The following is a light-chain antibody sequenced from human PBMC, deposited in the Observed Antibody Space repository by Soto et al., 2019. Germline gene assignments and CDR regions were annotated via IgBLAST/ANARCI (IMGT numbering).Light chain of an antibody. CDR3: QQYGRSPWT. J-gene: IGKJ1*01. CDR2: GAS. Sequence: EIVLTQSPGTLSLSPGERATLSCRASQSVSSSYLAWYQQKPGQAPRLIIYGASSRATGIPDRFSGSGSGTDFTLTISRLELEDFAVYYCQQYGRSPWTFGQGTKLEIK. V-gene: IGKV3-20*01. CDR1: QSVSSSY.